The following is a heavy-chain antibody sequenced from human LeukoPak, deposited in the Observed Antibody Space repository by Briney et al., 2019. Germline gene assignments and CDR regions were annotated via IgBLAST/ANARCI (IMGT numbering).Heavy chain of an antibody. CDR1: GYTFTGYY. Sequence: GASVKVSCKASGYTFTGYYLHWVRQAPGQGLEWMGWINPNSGGTNYAQKFQGRVTMTRDTSISTAYMELSRLRSDDTAVYYYARSRWFPHNWFDPWGQGTLVTVSS. V-gene: IGHV1-2*02. CDR2: INPNSGGT. J-gene: IGHJ5*02. D-gene: IGHD4-23*01. CDR3: ARSRWFPHNWFDP.